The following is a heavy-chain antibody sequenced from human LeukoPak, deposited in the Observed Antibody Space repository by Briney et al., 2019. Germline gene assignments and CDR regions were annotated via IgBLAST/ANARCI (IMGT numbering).Heavy chain of an antibody. CDR3: ARERFGELLYYFDY. V-gene: IGHV3-53*01. D-gene: IGHD3-10*01. Sequence: GGSLRLSCAASGFTVSSNYMSWVRQAPGKGLEWVSVIYSGGSTYYADSVKGRFTISRDNSKNTLYLQMNSLRAEDSAFYYCARERFGELLYYFDYWGQGALVTVSS. CDR2: IYSGGST. J-gene: IGHJ4*02. CDR1: GFTVSSNY.